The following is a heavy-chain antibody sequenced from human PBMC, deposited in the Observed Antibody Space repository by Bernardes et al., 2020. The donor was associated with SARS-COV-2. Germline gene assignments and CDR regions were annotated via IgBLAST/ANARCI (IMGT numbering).Heavy chain of an antibody. J-gene: IGHJ5*02. CDR2: ISGDDGTT. D-gene: IGHD5-12*01. CDR1: GYTFTSYG. V-gene: IGHV1-18*01. CDR3: ATVVGYSYGGGWFDP. Sequence: ASVKDSCKASGYTFTSYGISWVRQAPGQGLEWMGWISGDDGTTNYAQKFHGRVTMTTDTSTSTAYMELRSLRSDDTAVYYCATVVGYSYGGGWFDPWGQGTLVTGSS.